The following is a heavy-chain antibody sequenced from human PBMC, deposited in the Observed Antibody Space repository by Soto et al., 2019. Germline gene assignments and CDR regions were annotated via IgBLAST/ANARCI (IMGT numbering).Heavy chain of an antibody. J-gene: IGHJ4*02. CDR2: INPNSGGT. CDR1: GYTFTGYY. Sequence: GASVKASCKASGYTFTGYYMHWVRQAPGQGLEWMGWINPNSGGTNYAQKFQGRVTMTRDTSISTAYTELSRLRSDDTAVYYCARAYDFWSGYLGNWGQGTLVTVSS. V-gene: IGHV1-2*02. CDR3: ARAYDFWSGYLGN. D-gene: IGHD3-3*01.